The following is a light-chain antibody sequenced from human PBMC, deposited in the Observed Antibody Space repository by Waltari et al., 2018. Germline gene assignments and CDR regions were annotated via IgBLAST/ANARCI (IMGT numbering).Light chain of an antibody. CDR1: PCPVSRTSS. Sequence: QTVLTHEPSLSVSPGGTVPLTCALSPCPVSRTSSAPWYRQPPGQTPRTLVYKGNGRSSGVPDRFSGSILGNKAALTITGAQADDESDYYCSMYMGSGIWVFGGGTKLTVL. J-gene: IGLJ3*02. V-gene: IGLV8-61*01. CDR3: SMYMGSGIWV. CDR2: KGN.